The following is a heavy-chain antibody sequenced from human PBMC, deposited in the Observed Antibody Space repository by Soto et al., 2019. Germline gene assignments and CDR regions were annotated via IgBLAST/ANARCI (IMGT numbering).Heavy chain of an antibody. V-gene: IGHV3-33*06. CDR3: AKNARYCSGGSCYAFFDY. CDR2: IWYDGSNK. CDR1: GFTFSSYG. Sequence: SLRLSCAASGFTFSSYGMHWVRQAPGKGLEWVAVIWYDGSNKYYADSVKGRFTISRDNSKNTLYLQMNSLRAEDTAVYYCAKNARYCSGGSCYAFFDYWGQGTLVTVSS. D-gene: IGHD2-15*01. J-gene: IGHJ4*02.